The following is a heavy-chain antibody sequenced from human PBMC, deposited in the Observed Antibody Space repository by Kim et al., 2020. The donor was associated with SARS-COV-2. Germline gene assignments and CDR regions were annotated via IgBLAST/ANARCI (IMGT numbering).Heavy chain of an antibody. Sequence: GGSLRLSCAASGFTFSSYGMHWVRQAPGKGLEWVAVISYDGSNKYYADSVKGRFTISRDNSKNTLYLQMNSLRAEDTAVYYCAKDRIAAADIGGWFDPWG. CDR2: ISYDGSNK. CDR1: GFTFSSYG. D-gene: IGHD6-13*01. J-gene: IGHJ5*02. CDR3: AKDRIAAADIGGWFDP. V-gene: IGHV3-30*18.